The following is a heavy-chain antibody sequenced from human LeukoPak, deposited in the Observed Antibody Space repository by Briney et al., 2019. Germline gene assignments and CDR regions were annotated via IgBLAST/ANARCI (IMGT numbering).Heavy chain of an antibody. D-gene: IGHD4-17*01. CDR2: SSSAVTI. J-gene: IGHJ5*02. Sequence: SSSAVTIYYVDSVKGRFAISRDNAKNSLYLQMNSLRAEDTAVYYCARDVRYGDYAGWFDPWGQGTLVTVSS. CDR3: ARDVRYGDYAGWFDP. V-gene: IGHV3-11*04.